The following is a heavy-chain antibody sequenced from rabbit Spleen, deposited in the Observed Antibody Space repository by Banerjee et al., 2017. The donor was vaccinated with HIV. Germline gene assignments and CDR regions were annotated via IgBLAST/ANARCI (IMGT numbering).Heavy chain of an antibody. D-gene: IGHD4-1*01. J-gene: IGHJ6*01. CDR2: IYAAKGST. CDR3: ARDLVAVIGWNFGW. Sequence: QLKETGGGLVQPGGSLTLSCKASGIDFTNYYISWVRQAPGKGLEWIGIIYAAKGSTDYASWVNGRFTVSSDNAQSTVDLKMTSLTAADTATYFCARDLVAVIGWNFGWWGQGTLVTVS. V-gene: IGHV1S7*01. CDR1: GIDFTNYY.